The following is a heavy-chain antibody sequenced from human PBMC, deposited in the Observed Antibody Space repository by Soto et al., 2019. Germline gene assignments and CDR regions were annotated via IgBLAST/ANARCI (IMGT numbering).Heavy chain of an antibody. V-gene: IGHV2-5*02. Sequence: YGPTLVNPTQTLTLTCTFSGFSLSTNEVGVGWIRQPPGKALEWLAIIYWDDDKRYSPLLKTRLTVTKDTSKNQVVLTLTNMGAVDTGTYYCARLKDLYLTFDYWGQGSLVTVSS. CDR1: GFSLSTNEVG. CDR2: IYWDDDK. J-gene: IGHJ4*02. D-gene: IGHD3-10*01. CDR3: ARLKDLYLTFDY.